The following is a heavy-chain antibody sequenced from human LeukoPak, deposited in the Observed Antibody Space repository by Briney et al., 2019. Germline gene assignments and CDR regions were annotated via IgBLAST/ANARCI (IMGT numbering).Heavy chain of an antibody. CDR1: GGSISSSNW. V-gene: IGHV4-4*02. D-gene: IGHD3-22*01. Sequence: SGTLSLTCAVSGGSISSSNWWSWVRQPPGKGLEWIGYIYHSGSTNYNPSFKGRVTISVDTSKNHFSLKLSSVTAADTAVYYCAVDDDSTGYYFSMDVWGKGTTVTVSS. J-gene: IGHJ6*03. CDR2: IYHSGST. CDR3: AVDDDSTGYYFSMDV.